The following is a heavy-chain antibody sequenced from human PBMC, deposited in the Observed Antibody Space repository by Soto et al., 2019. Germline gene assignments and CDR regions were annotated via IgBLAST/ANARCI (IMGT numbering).Heavy chain of an antibody. D-gene: IGHD3-16*02. CDR2: INSDGSST. CDR1: GFTFSSYW. CDR3: AGGRYDYIWGSYHHSSFFDY. Sequence: PGGSLRLSCAASGFTFSSYWMHWVRQAPGKGLVWVSRINSDGSSTSYADSVKGRFTISRDNAKNTLYLQMNSLRAEDTAVYYCAGGRYDYIWGSYHHSSFFDYWGQGTLVTVSS. V-gene: IGHV3-74*01. J-gene: IGHJ4*02.